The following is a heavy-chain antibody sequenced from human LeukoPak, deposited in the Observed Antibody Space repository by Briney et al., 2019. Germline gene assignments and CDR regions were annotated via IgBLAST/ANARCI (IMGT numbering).Heavy chain of an antibody. J-gene: IGHJ4*02. Sequence: SETLSLTCTVSGGSITTSNYHWGWIRQTPGKGLEWIGSIYYSGNAYYNPSLESRLTVSVDRSKNQFSLKLSSVTAADTAVYYCARHIAVAGYFDFWGQGTLATVSS. CDR1: GGSITTSNYH. D-gene: IGHD6-19*01. CDR2: IYYSGNA. CDR3: ARHIAVAGYFDF. V-gene: IGHV4-39*01.